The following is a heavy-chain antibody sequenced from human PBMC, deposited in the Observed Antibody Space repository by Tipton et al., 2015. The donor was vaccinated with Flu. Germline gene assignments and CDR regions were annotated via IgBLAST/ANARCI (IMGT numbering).Heavy chain of an antibody. Sequence: TLSLTCTVSGGSISSGSYYWSWIRQPAGKGLEWIGRIYTSGSTNYNPSLKRRVTISVDTSKNQFSLKLSSVTAADTAVYYCARERDVLLWFGELGYFDYWGQGTLVTVSS. V-gene: IGHV4-61*02. CDR3: ARERDVLLWFGELGYFDY. CDR2: IYTSGST. J-gene: IGHJ4*02. D-gene: IGHD3-10*01. CDR1: GGSISSGSYY.